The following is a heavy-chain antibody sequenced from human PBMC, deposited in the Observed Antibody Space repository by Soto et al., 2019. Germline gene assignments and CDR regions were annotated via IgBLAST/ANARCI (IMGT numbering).Heavy chain of an antibody. J-gene: IGHJ3*02. CDR2: ISWNSGYI. V-gene: IGHV3-9*01. Sequence: EVQLVESGGGLVQPGRSLRLSCAASGFRFDDYAMHWVRQAPGKGLEWVSDISWNSGYIGYAESVKGRFTISRDNAKNYLYLQMNSLRAEDTALYYCTKDRSTPPDGFDIWGQGTMVTVFS. D-gene: IGHD2-2*01. CDR1: GFRFDDYA. CDR3: TKDRSTPPDGFDI.